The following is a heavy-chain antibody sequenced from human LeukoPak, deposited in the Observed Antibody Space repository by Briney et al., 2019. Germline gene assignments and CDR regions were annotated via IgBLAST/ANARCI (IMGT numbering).Heavy chain of an antibody. CDR1: GGTFSSYA. D-gene: IGHD2-15*01. V-gene: IGHV1-69*01. Sequence: GSSVKVSCKASGGTFSSYAISWVRQAPGQGLEWMGGIIPIFDTANYAQKFQGRVRITADESTNTAYMELTSLRSEDTAVYYCARMAFCSGGRCITCFDPWGQGTLVTVSS. CDR2: IIPIFDTA. J-gene: IGHJ5*02. CDR3: ARMAFCSGGRCITCFDP.